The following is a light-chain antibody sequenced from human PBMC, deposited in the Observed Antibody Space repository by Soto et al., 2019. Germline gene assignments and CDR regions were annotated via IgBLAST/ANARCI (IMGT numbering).Light chain of an antibody. CDR1: QDISSY. CDR2: AAS. CDR3: QQSYSTLFT. Sequence: DIQMTQSPSSLSASVGDSVTITCRASQDISSYLNWYQHKPGRAPKLLIYAASTLHSGVPSRFSGSASGTDFTLTISSLQPEDFATYYCQQSYSTLFTFGPGTKVDFK. J-gene: IGKJ3*01. V-gene: IGKV1-39*01.